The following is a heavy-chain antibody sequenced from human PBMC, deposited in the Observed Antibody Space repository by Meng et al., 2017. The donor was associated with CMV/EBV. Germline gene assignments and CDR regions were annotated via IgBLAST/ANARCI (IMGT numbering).Heavy chain of an antibody. D-gene: IGHD6-6*01. Sequence: LSWAASGFTFSSYSMNWVRQAPGKGLEWVSSISSSSSYIYYADSVKGRFTISRDNAKNSLYLQMNSLRAEDTAVYYCARGFEQLAFYWGQGTLVTVSS. V-gene: IGHV3-21*01. CDR3: ARGFEQLAFY. CDR1: GFTFSSYS. J-gene: IGHJ4*02. CDR2: ISSSSSYI.